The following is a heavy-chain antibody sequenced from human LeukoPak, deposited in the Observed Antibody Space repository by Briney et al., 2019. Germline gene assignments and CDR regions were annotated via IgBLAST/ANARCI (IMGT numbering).Heavy chain of an antibody. CDR2: ISYDGSNK. CDR1: GFTFSSYG. J-gene: IGHJ4*02. D-gene: IGHD6-19*01. Sequence: GGYLRLSCAASGFTFSSYGMHWVRQAPGKGLEWVAVISYDGSNKYYADSVKGRFTISRDNSKNTLYLQMNSLRAEDTAVYYCAKDFSSGWTFDYWGQGTLVTVSS. CDR3: AKDFSSGWTFDY. V-gene: IGHV3-30*18.